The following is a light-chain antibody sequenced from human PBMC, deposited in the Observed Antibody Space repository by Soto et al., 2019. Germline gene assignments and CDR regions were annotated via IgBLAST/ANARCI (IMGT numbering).Light chain of an antibody. J-gene: IGLJ1*01. CDR1: SSKIGAGYD. CDR3: QSYDSSLSDWV. V-gene: IGLV1-40*01. Sequence: QSVLTQPPSVSGAPGQRVTISCTGSSSKIGAGYDVHWYQQLPGTAPKLLIYGNINRPSGVPDRFSGSKSDTSASLAITGLQAEDEADYYCQSYDSSLSDWVFGTGTKVTVL. CDR2: GNI.